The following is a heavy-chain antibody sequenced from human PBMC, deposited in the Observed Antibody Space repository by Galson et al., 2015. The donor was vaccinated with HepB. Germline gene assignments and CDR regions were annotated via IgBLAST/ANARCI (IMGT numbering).Heavy chain of an antibody. J-gene: IGHJ4*02. CDR1: GFTFTSSA. CDR2: IVVGSGNT. Sequence: SVKVSCKASGFTFTSSAVQWVRQARGQRLEWIGWIVVGSGNTNYAQKFQERVTITRDMSTSTAYMELSSLRSEDTAVYYCAAVRVPDYGDYGVFDYWGQGTLVTVSS. CDR3: AAVRVPDYGDYGVFDY. V-gene: IGHV1-58*01. D-gene: IGHD4-17*01.